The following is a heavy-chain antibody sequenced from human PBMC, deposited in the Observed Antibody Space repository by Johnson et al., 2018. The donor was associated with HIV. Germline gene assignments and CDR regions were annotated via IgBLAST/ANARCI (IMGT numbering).Heavy chain of an antibody. Sequence: DVQLVESGGGLVQPGGSLRLSCAASGFTFSSYAMSWVRQAPGKGLEWVSAISGSGGSTYYADSVKGRFTISRDNSKNTLYLQMNSLRAEDTAVYYCARSLGIAVVVHATAFDIWGRGTMVSASS. D-gene: IGHD6-19*01. CDR3: ARSLGIAVVVHATAFDI. V-gene: IGHV3-23*04. J-gene: IGHJ3*02. CDR2: ISGSGGST. CDR1: GFTFSSYA.